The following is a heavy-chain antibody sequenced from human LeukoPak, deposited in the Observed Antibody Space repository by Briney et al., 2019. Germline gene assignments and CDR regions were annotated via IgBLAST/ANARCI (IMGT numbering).Heavy chain of an antibody. CDR1: GGTFSSYA. CDR2: IIPILGIA. D-gene: IGHD4-17*01. CDR3: ASLPYGDYGLYYYYGMDV. J-gene: IGHJ6*02. V-gene: IGHV1-69*04. Sequence: ASVKVSRKASGGTFSSYAISWVRQAPGQGLEWMGRIIPILGIANYAQKFQGRVTITADKSTSTAYMELSSLRSEDTAVYYCASLPYGDYGLYYYYGMDVWGQGTTVTVSS.